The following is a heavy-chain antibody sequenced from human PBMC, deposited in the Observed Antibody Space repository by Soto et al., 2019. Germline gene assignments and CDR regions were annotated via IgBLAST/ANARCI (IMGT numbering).Heavy chain of an antibody. CDR1: GYTFTSYY. V-gene: IGHV1-46*01. CDR3: ARPTVAYRATEGYYGMDV. D-gene: IGHD4-17*01. CDR2: INPSGGST. J-gene: IGHJ6*02. Sequence: ASVKVSCKASGYTFTSYYMHWVRQAPGQGLEWMGIINPSGGSTSYAQKFQGRVTMTRDTSTSTVYMELSSLRSEDTAVYYCARPTVAYRATEGYYGMDVWGQGTTVTVSS.